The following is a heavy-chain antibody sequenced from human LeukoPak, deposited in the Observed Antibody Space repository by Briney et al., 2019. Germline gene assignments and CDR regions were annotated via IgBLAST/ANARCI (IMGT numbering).Heavy chain of an antibody. J-gene: IGHJ3*01. Sequence: GGSLRLSCAASGFTLSAYGMSWVRQAPGXGPEWVSAISSGGVTFYPDSVKGRFTISRDISKNVVFLQMNSLRAEDTALYYCARDCHWPNDALDLWGQGTMVTVSS. D-gene: IGHD1-1*01. CDR2: ISSGGVT. CDR1: GFTLSAYG. CDR3: ARDCHWPNDALDL. V-gene: IGHV3-23*01.